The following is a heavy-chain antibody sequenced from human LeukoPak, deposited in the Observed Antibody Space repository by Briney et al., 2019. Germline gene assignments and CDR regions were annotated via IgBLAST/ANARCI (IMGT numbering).Heavy chain of an antibody. J-gene: IGHJ5*02. CDR1: GYTFTGYY. Sequence: ASVKVSCKASGYTFTGYYMHWVRQAPGQGLEWMGWINPNSGGTNYAQKFQGRVTMTRDTSISTAYMELSSLRSEDTAVYYCAREDPLWFGELSWGQGTLVTVSS. CDR2: INPNSGGT. V-gene: IGHV1-2*02. D-gene: IGHD3-10*01. CDR3: AREDPLWFGELS.